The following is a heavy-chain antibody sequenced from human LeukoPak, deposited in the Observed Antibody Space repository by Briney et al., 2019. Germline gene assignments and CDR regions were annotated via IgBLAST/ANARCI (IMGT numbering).Heavy chain of an antibody. Sequence: PGGSLRLSCAASGFTFSTYEMHWVRQAPGKGLEWVSDISSSGSTVYYADPVKGRFTTSRDNAKNFLYLQMHSLRAEDTAVYYCSLLAVASPQDYWGQGTLVTVSS. CDR2: ISSSGSTV. J-gene: IGHJ4*02. V-gene: IGHV3-48*03. CDR3: SLLAVASPQDY. D-gene: IGHD6-19*01. CDR1: GFTFSTYE.